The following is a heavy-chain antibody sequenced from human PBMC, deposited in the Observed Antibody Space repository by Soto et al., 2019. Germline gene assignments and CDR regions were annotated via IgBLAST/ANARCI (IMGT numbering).Heavy chain of an antibody. J-gene: IGHJ3*02. CDR2: INHSGSN. Sequence: QLQQWGAGLLKPSETLSLTCVVSGGSFSTYYYNWIRQSPGKGLELIGEINHSGSNNYSPSLKGRVTMSLDTSKIQFSLKLTSVTAADTAVYYCARGGSIDWQVAFDIWGQGTMVTVSS. V-gene: IGHV4-34*01. CDR3: ARGGSIDWQVAFDI. CDR1: GGSFSTYY. D-gene: IGHD3-9*01.